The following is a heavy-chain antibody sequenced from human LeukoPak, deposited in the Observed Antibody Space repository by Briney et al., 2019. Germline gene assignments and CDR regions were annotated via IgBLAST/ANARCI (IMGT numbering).Heavy chain of an antibody. J-gene: IGHJ4*02. Sequence: GGSLRLSCVTSGFTFSDYFMNWIRQAPGKGPEWLSFINSDGNNIYYRDSVKGRFTISRDNAKKTLYLEMNNLRVDDTAIYYCATSRVFDFWGQGTPVAVSS. CDR2: INSDGNNI. V-gene: IGHV3-11*04. CDR1: GFTFSDYF. CDR3: ATSRVFDF.